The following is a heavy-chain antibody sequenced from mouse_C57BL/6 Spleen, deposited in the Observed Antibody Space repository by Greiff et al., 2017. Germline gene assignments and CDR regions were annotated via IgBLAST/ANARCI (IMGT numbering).Heavy chain of an antibody. CDR2: IHPNSGST. V-gene: IGHV1-64*01. J-gene: IGHJ2*01. CDR3: ARQSLQNYFDY. Sequence: VQLQQPGAELVKPGASVKLSCKASGYTFTSYWMHWVKQRPGQGLEWIGMIHPNSGSTNYNEKFKSKATLTVDKASSTAYMQLSSLTSEDSAVYYCARQSLQNYFDYWGQGTTLTVSS. CDR1: GYTFTSYW.